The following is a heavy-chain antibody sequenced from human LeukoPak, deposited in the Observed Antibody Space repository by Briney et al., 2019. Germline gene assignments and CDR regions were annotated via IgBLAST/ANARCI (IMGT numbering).Heavy chain of an antibody. V-gene: IGHV3-43*01. Sequence: QTGGSLRLSCAASGFTFDDYTMHWVRQAPGKGLEWVSLISWDGDNTYYADSVKGRLTISRDNSKNSLYLQMNSLRTEDTAFYYCAKGTGKSTLNWLDPWGQGTLVTVSS. D-gene: IGHD1-14*01. CDR1: GFTFDDYT. CDR2: ISWDGDNT. CDR3: AKGTGKSTLNWLDP. J-gene: IGHJ5*02.